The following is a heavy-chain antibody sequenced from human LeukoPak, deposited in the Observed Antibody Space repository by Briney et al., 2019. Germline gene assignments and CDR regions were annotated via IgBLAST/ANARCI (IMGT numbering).Heavy chain of an antibody. CDR1: GGSISSGGYY. CDR2: IYYSGST. Sequence: SQTLSLTCTVSGGSISSGGYYWSWIRQHPGKGLEWIGYIYYSGSTYYNPSLKSRVTISVDTSKNQFSLKLSSVTAADTAVYYCARGIYSYGYGGAFDIWGQGTMVTVSS. V-gene: IGHV4-31*03. J-gene: IGHJ3*02. D-gene: IGHD5-18*01. CDR3: ARGIYSYGYGGAFDI.